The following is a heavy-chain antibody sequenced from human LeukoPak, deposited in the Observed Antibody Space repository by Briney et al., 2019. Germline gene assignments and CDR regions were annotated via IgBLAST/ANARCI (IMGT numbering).Heavy chain of an antibody. V-gene: IGHV5-51*01. D-gene: IGHD5-24*01. CDR2: IYPDDSDT. CDR3: ARGGPEMATTYFDY. CDR1: GYRFTKSW. Sequence: LGESLKISCKASGYRFTKSWIGWVRQMPGRGLEWMGIIYPDDSDTRYSPSFQGQVTISADNSINTAHLQWNSLKASDSAVYSCARGGPEMATTYFDYWGQGTVVTVSS. J-gene: IGHJ4*02.